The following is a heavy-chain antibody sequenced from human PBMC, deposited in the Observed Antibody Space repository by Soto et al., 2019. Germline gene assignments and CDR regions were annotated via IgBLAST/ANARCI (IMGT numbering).Heavy chain of an antibody. V-gene: IGHV1-3*01. J-gene: IGHJ4*02. Sequence: ASVKVSCKASGYTLTSYAMHWVRQAPGQRLEWMGWINAGNGNTKYSQKSQGRVTITRDTSASTAYMELSSLRPEDTAVYYCARGPYSSGWLPRNWWGQGTLVTVSS. D-gene: IGHD6-19*01. CDR2: INAGNGNT. CDR3: ARGPYSSGWLPRNW. CDR1: GYTLTSYA.